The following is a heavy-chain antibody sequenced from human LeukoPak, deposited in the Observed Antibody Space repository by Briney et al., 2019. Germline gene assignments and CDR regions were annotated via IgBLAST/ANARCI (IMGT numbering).Heavy chain of an antibody. D-gene: IGHD5-12*01. V-gene: IGHV3-30*03. CDR1: GFTFSSYG. CDR2: MSYDGSKI. J-gene: IGHJ4*02. Sequence: GGSLRLSCAASGFTFSSYGMHWVRQAPGKGLEWVATMSYDGSKIYYAESVKGRFTISRDTSKSTLSLQMNSLRVEDTAVYYCARPEVATILYYFVYWGQGTLVTVSS. CDR3: ARPEVATILYYFVY.